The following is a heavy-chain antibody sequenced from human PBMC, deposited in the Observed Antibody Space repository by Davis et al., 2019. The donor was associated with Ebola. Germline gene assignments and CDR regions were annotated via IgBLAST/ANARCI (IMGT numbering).Heavy chain of an antibody. Sequence: GESLKISCAASGFTFSTYGMHWVRQAPGKGLEWVSAISGSGGSTYYADSVKGRFTISRDNSKNTLYLQMNSLRAEDTAVYYCARDSPYYDFWSGYYTYWGQGTLVTVSS. J-gene: IGHJ4*02. CDR3: ARDSPYYDFWSGYYTY. CDR1: GFTFSTYG. V-gene: IGHV3-NL1*01. CDR2: ISGSGGST. D-gene: IGHD3-3*01.